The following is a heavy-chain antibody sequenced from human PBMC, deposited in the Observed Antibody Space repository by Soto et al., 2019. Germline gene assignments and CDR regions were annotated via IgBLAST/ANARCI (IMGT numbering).Heavy chain of an antibody. Sequence: PGGSLRLSCAASGFTFNVYYKTWVRQAPGKGLEWVASIKSDGSEQYYVDSVKGRFTISRHNAKNPLYLQMNSLRAGDTALYYCSRENWFQDYWGQGTLVTVSS. CDR1: GFTFNVYY. J-gene: IGHJ4*02. CDR2: IKSDGSEQ. D-gene: IGHD3-10*01. CDR3: SRENWFQDY. V-gene: IGHV3-7*03.